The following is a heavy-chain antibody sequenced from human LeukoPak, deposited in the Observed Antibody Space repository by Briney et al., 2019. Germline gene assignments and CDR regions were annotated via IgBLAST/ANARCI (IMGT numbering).Heavy chain of an antibody. Sequence: GGSLRLSCAVSGFTFNNAWMSWVRQAPGKGLEWVGRIKGKTDGGTTDYAAPVKGRFTISRDDSKNTLYLQMNSLETEDTAVYYCTTLGYSYANYWGQGTLVTVSS. D-gene: IGHD5-18*01. V-gene: IGHV3-15*01. CDR2: IKGKTDGGTT. CDR3: TTLGYSYANY. CDR1: GFTFNNAW. J-gene: IGHJ4*02.